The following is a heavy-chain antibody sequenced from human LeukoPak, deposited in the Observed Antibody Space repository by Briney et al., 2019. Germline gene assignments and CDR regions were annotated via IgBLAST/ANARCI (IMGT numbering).Heavy chain of an antibody. CDR2: ISSSGNTI. CDR3: ARFDYADYLAFDY. J-gene: IGHJ4*02. CDR1: EFTFTSYE. D-gene: IGHD4-17*01. Sequence: GGSLRLSCAASEFTFTSYELNWVRQAPGKGLEWVSYISSSGNTISYADSVKGRFTISRDNAKNSLYLQVISLRAEDTAVYYCARFDYADYLAFDYWGQGTLVTV. V-gene: IGHV3-48*03.